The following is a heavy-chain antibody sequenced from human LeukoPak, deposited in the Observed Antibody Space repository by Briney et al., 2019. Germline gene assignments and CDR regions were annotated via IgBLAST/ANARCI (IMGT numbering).Heavy chain of an antibody. CDR2: IYYSGST. V-gene: IGHV4-39*07. CDR1: GDSISSTNYY. J-gene: IGHJ4*02. Sequence: SETLSLTCTVSGDSISSTNYYWGWIRQPPGKGLEWIGSIYYSGSTDYNPSLKSRVTISVETSKNQFSLKLSSVTAADTAVYYCARVTGYMIEDYFDYWGQGTLVTVSS. D-gene: IGHD3-22*01. CDR3: ARVTGYMIEDYFDY.